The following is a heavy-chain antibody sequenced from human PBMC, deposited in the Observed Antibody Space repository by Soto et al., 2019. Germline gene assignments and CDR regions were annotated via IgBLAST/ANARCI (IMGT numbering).Heavy chain of an antibody. CDR2: FDPEDGET. V-gene: IGHV1-24*01. CDR3: ATPGERESSGWYQFDH. D-gene: IGHD6-19*01. CDR1: GYTLTELS. Sequence: ASVKVSCKVSGYTLTELSMHWVRQAPGKGLEWMGGFDPEDGETIYAQKFQGRVTMTEDTSTDTAYMELSSLRSEDTAVYYCATPGERESSGWYQFDHWGQGTLVTVSS. J-gene: IGHJ4*02.